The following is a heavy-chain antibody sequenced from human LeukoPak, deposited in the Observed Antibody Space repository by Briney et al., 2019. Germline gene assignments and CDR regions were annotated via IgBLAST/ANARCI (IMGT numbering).Heavy chain of an antibody. Sequence: PGWSLRLSCAASGFTVSSNYMSWVRQAPGKGLEWVSVIYSGGSTYYADSVKGRFTISRDNSKNTLYLQMNSLRAEDTAVYYCAQDFYGSGSYDYWGQGTLVTVSS. J-gene: IGHJ4*02. D-gene: IGHD3-10*01. CDR1: GFTVSSNY. CDR2: IYSGGST. CDR3: AQDFYGSGSYDY. V-gene: IGHV3-66*01.